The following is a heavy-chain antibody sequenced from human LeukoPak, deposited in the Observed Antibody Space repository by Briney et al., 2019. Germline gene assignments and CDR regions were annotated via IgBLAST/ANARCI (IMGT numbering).Heavy chain of an antibody. CDR1: GFSFRGYT. CDR2: ISSRGSYI. Sequence: GGSLRLSCAASGFSFRGYTMDWVRQAPGKGLEWVSSISSRGSYIFYAAFLKGRFTISRDNARNSLYQEKNSLRAEETAVYYCARDPEAAAGVRRFDLWGQGTLVIVSS. CDR3: ARDPEAAAGVRRFDL. D-gene: IGHD6-13*01. J-gene: IGHJ5*02. V-gene: IGHV3-21*01.